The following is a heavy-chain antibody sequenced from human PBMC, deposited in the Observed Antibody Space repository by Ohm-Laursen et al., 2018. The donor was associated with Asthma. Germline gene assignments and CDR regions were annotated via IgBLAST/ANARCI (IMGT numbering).Heavy chain of an antibody. V-gene: IGHV3-9*01. CDR2: ISWNSGSI. CDR1: GFSFHEYA. CDR3: AKLVGVTNA. J-gene: IGHJ5*02. Sequence: SSLRLSCAAPGFSFHEYAMHWVRQSPGKGLEWVSGISWNSGSIGYADSVKGRFTISRDNAKNSLYLQMNSLRPEDTAFYYCAKLVGVTNAWGQGTLVTVSS. D-gene: IGHD4-17*01.